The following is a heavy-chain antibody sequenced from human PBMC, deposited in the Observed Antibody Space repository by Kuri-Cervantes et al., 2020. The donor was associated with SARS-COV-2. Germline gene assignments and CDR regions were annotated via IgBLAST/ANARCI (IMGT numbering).Heavy chain of an antibody. J-gene: IGHJ6*02. CDR2: IYTSGST. CDR1: GGSISSYY. D-gene: IGHD3-22*01. CDR3: ARHTDSSGYRPYYYYYYGMDV. Sequence: SETLSLTCTVSGGSISSYYWSWIRQPAGKGLEWIGRIYTSGSTNYNPSLKSRVTISVDTSKNQFSLKLSSVTAADTAVYYCARHTDSSGYRPYYYYYYGMDVWGQGATVTVSS. V-gene: IGHV4-4*07.